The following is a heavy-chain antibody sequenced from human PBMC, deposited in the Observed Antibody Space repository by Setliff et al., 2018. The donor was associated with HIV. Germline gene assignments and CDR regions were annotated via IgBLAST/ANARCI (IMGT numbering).Heavy chain of an antibody. D-gene: IGHD2-21*02. Sequence: GASVKVSCKASGYIFANYIISWVRQAPGQGLEWMGWIRAYNGNTNYAQRLQGRATLTTDTSTSTAYMELRSLRSDDTAVYYCARGRRGDLDYWGQGTLVTVSS. CDR3: ARGRRGDLDY. V-gene: IGHV1-18*01. CDR1: GYIFANYI. CDR2: IRAYNGNT. J-gene: IGHJ4*02.